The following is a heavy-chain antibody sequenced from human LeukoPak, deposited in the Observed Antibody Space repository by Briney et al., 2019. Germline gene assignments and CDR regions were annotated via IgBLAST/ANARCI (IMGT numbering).Heavy chain of an antibody. Sequence: GGSLRLSCAASGFIFSNYGIHWVRQAPGRGPEWVSLISYDGSIKYYADFVKGRFIISRDNSKNTLSLQMSSLRPEDTAVYYCAREELISDGDAFDIWGQGTMVTVSS. V-gene: IGHV3-30*03. J-gene: IGHJ3*02. CDR3: AREELISDGDAFDI. D-gene: IGHD3-16*01. CDR2: ISYDGSIK. CDR1: GFIFSNYG.